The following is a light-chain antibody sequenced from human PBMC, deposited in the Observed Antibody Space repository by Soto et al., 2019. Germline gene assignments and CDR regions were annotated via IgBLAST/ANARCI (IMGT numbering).Light chain of an antibody. CDR2: ESS. J-gene: IGKJ4*01. Sequence: EIVLTQSPGTLSLSPGERATLSCRASQSVSSSYLAWYQQKPGQAPRLLFYESSNRATGIPARFSASGSGTDFTLTISGLEDEDFAVYYCQQRGVWPLTFGGGTKVDIK. V-gene: IGKV3D-20*02. CDR1: QSVSSSY. CDR3: QQRGVWPLT.